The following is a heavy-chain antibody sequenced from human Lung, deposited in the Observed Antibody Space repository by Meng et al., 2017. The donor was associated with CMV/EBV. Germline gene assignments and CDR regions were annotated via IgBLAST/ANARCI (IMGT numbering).Heavy chain of an antibody. CDR2: FRDSDSGGGK. V-gene: IGHV3-23*01. CDR3: AKASGYTSGWDS. D-gene: IGHD6-19*01. Sequence: SGFNFNDDAMSGVRQATGKAREWVSEFRDSDSGGGKYYEESVKGRFTISRDNSKNTLYLQMNSLRAEDTALYYCAKASGYTSGWDSWGQGSLVTVSS. J-gene: IGHJ4*02. CDR1: GFNFNDDA.